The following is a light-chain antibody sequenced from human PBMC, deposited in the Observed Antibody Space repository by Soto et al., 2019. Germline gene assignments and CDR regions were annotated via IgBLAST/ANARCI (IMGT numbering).Light chain of an antibody. V-gene: IGKV3-20*01. CDR3: QQYASSPLT. J-gene: IGKJ4*01. CDR2: GAS. Sequence: EIVLTQSPGTLSLSPGERATLSCRASQTVGNNYLAWYQQKPGQTPRLLIHGASSRATGIPDRISGSGSGTDFTLFISGLEPEDFAVYYCQQYASSPLTFGGGTKVEIK. CDR1: QTVGNNY.